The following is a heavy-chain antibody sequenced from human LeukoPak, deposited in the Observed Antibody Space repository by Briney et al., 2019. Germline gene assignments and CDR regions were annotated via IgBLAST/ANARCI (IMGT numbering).Heavy chain of an antibody. Sequence: ASVTVSCTVSGYTLTELSMHWVRQAPGKGLEWMGGFYPEDGETIYAQKFQGRVTMTEDTSTDTAYMELSSLRSEDTAVYYCATLKVRGVIAEADWFDPWGQGTLVTVSS. D-gene: IGHD3-10*01. CDR1: GYTLTELS. CDR2: FYPEDGET. CDR3: ATLKVRGVIAEADWFDP. V-gene: IGHV1-24*01. J-gene: IGHJ5*02.